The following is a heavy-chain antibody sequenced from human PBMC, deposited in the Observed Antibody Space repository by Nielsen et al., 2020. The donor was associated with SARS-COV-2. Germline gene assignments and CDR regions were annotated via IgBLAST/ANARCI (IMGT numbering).Heavy chain of an antibody. V-gene: IGHV4-39*01. CDR1: GGSISTGSHY. Sequence: SETLSLTCIVSGGSISTGSHYWSWIRQPPGKGLEWIGSIHYSGGTYYNPSLRSRVTISVDTSKNQFSLKLSSVTAADTALYYCARSGYSSNYYSFHAFDIWGQGTMVTVSS. CDR2: IHYSGGT. J-gene: IGHJ3*02. D-gene: IGHD1-26*01. CDR3: ARSGYSSNYYSFHAFDI.